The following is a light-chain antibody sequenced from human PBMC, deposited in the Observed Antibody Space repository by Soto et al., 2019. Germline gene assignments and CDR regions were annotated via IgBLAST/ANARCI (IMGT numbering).Light chain of an antibody. V-gene: IGLV1-40*01. CDR2: GNS. CDR1: RFNIGAGYD. CDR3: HSYDSSLSASGV. J-gene: IGLJ2*01. Sequence: QSVLTQPPSVSGAPGQRVTISCTGSRFNIGAGYDVHWYQQFPGTAPKLLIYGNSNRPSRVPDRFSGSKSGTSASLAITGLQVEDEADYYCHSYDSSLSASGVFGGGTNLTVL.